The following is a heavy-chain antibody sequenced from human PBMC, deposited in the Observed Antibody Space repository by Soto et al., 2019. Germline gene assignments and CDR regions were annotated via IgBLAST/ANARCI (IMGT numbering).Heavy chain of an antibody. J-gene: IGHJ6*03. CDR3: AKELHSGMGV. V-gene: IGHV1-2*02. Sequence: SAKVSCNASGDTYSVYHFHWVRHAPAQGLEWMGWIHPNSGGTNYAQRFEGRVTMTRDTSSNTAYMDLSRMTSDDTAVYFFAKELHSGMGVWG. D-gene: IGHD1-26*01. CDR1: GDTYSVYH. CDR2: IHPNSGGT.